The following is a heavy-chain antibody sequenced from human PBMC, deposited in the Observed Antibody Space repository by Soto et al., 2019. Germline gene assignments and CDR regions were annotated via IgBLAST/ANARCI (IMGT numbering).Heavy chain of an antibody. J-gene: IGHJ4*02. CDR2: ISYSGGT. D-gene: IGHD3-10*01. CDR1: GRSFSDYC. CDR3: ASMDYYGSRYVPTLEY. V-gene: IGHV4-34*01. Sequence: SESLSLTCAVYGRSFSDYCCSWIWQPSGKRLEWIGQISYSGGTNDSPSLKIRVTISVARSKNQFSLQLSSVTAADTAVYYCASMDYYGSRYVPTLEYWGQGTLVSVSS.